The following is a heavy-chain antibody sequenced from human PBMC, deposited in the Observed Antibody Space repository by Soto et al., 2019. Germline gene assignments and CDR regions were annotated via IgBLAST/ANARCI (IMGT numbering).Heavy chain of an antibody. J-gene: IGHJ4*02. V-gene: IGHV4-31*03. Sequence: TSETLSLTCTVSGGSISSGGYYWSWIRQHPGKGLEWIGYIYHSGTTYYNPSLKSRVTISVDTSKNQFSLKLTSVTAADTAVYYCARLVGNSWLDYWGQGTLVTVSS. CDR3: ARLVGNSWLDY. CDR1: GGSISSGGYY. D-gene: IGHD6-13*01. CDR2: IYHSGTT.